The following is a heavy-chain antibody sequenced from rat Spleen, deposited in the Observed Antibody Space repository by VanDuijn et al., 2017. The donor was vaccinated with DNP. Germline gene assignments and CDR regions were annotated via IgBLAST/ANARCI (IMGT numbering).Heavy chain of an antibody. CDR1: GFTFSSYW. Sequence: EVQLVESGGGLVQPGRSLKLSCAASGFTFSSYWMYWIRQAPGKGLEWVSSINTDGGSTYYPDSVKGRFTISRDNAENTVYLQMNSLRSENTATYYCARHDWDYPGITNVMDAWGQGASVTVSS. D-gene: IGHD1-4*01. CDR3: ARHDWDYPGITNVMDA. CDR2: INTDGGST. J-gene: IGHJ4*01. V-gene: IGHV5-58*01.